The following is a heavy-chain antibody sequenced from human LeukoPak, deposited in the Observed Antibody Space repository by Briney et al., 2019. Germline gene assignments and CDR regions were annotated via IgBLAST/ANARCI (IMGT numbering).Heavy chain of an antibody. V-gene: IGHV3-21*01. CDR3: ARGGAIIQWELLDY. CDR2: ISSSSSYI. D-gene: IGHD1-26*01. Sequence: PGGSLRLSCAASGFTFSDYSMNWVRQAPGKGLEWVSFISSSSSYIYYADSVKGRFTISRDNARNPLYLQMNSLRAQDPAVHYCARGGAIIQWELLDYWGQGTLVTVSS. J-gene: IGHJ4*02. CDR1: GFTFSDYS.